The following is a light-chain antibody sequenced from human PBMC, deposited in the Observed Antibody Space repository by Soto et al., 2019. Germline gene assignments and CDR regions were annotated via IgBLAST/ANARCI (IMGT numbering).Light chain of an antibody. V-gene: IGKV3-20*01. J-gene: IGKJ2*01. Sequence: EIVLTQSPGTLSLSPGERATLFCRASQSVSSSYLAWYQQKPGQAPRLLIYGASSRATGIPDRFSGSGSGTDFTLTISRLEPEDFAVYYCQQYGSSWRTFGQGTKLEIK. CDR1: QSVSSSY. CDR3: QQYGSSWRT. CDR2: GAS.